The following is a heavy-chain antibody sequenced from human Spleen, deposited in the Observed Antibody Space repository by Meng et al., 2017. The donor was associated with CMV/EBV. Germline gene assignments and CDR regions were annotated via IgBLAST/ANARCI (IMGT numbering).Heavy chain of an antibody. Sequence: ASVKVSCKASGYTFTGYYMHWVRQAPGQGLEWMGWINPNSGGTNYAQKFQGRVTMTRDTSISTAYMELSRLRSDDTAVYYCARDSHYDILTGYDSGLDYWGQGTLVTVSS. J-gene: IGHJ4*02. CDR1: GYTFTGYY. CDR3: ARDSHYDILTGYDSGLDY. CDR2: INPNSGGT. V-gene: IGHV1-2*02. D-gene: IGHD3-9*01.